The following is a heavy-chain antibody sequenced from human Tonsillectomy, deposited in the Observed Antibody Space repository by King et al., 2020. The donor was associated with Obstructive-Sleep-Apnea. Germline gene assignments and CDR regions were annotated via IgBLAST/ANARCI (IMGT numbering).Heavy chain of an antibody. CDR3: AKDSGYSSSWPHYYFGLGV. CDR2: VSASGGST. Sequence: VQLVESGGGLVQAGGSLRLSCADSGFTFSSYAMNWVRQAPGKGLEWVSAVSASGGSTYYADSVKGRFTISRDNSKNTLYLQMNSLRAGDTAVYYCAKDSGYSSSWPHYYFGLGVWGQGTTVTVPS. J-gene: IGHJ6*02. D-gene: IGHD6-13*01. CDR1: GFTFSSYA. V-gene: IGHV3-23*04.